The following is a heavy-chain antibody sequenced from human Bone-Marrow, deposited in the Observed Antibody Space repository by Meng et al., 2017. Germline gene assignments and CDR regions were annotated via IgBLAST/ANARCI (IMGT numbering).Heavy chain of an antibody. CDR3: ASFDHIPRRNYFDY. Sequence: QVQLPESGPGLVEPSQTLSLTCPVSGGSMSSGNYYWSWIRQPPGKGLEWIGYIHHSGSAYYNPSLKSRVSISVDTSKNQFSLNLNSMTAADTAVYYCASFDHIPRRNYFDYWGQGTLVTVSS. D-gene: IGHD2-21*01. V-gene: IGHV4-30-4*01. CDR1: GGSMSSGNYY. J-gene: IGHJ4*02. CDR2: IHHSGSA.